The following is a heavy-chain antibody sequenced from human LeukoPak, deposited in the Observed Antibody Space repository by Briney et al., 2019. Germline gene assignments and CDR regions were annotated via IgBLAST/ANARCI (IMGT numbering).Heavy chain of an antibody. CDR3: ARSLGTTDY. Sequence: ASVKVSCKASGYTFTTYTIHWVRQAPGQRLEWMGWINACNDNTKYSQKFQDRVTITRDTSASTAYMELRSLRSDDTAVYYCARSLGTTDYWGQGTLVTVSS. CDR2: INACNDNT. J-gene: IGHJ4*02. D-gene: IGHD1-7*01. V-gene: IGHV1-3*01. CDR1: GYTFTTYT.